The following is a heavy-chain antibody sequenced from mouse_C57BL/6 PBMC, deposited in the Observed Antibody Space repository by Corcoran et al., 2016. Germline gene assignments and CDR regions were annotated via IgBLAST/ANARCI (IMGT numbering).Heavy chain of an antibody. D-gene: IGHD2-5*01. CDR3: ARASNIAYDSNYYAMDY. V-gene: IGHV3-6*01. J-gene: IGHJ4*01. CDR2: ISYDGSN. CDR1: GYSITSGYY. Sequence: DVQLQESGPGLVKPSQSLSLTCSVTGYSITSGYYWNWIRQFPGNKLEWMGYISYDGSNNYNPSLKNRISITRDTSKNQFFLKLNSVTTEDTATYYCARASNIAYDSNYYAMDYWGQGTSVTVSS.